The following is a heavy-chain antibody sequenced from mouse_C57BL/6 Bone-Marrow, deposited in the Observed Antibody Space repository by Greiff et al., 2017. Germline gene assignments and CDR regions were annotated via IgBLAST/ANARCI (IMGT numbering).Heavy chain of an antibody. V-gene: IGHV1-63*01. D-gene: IGHD2-5*01. Sequence: QVQLKESGAELVRPGTSVKMSCKASGYTFTNYWIGWAKQRPGHGLEWIGDIYPGGGYTNYNEKVKGKATLTADKSSSTAYMQCSSLTSEDSAIYDCATYYSNYEAMDYWGQGTSVTVSS. CDR2: IYPGGGYT. CDR1: GYTFTNYW. J-gene: IGHJ4*01. CDR3: ATYYSNYEAMDY.